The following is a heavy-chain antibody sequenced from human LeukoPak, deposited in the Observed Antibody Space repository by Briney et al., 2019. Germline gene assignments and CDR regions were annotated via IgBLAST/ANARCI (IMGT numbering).Heavy chain of an antibody. D-gene: IGHD5-12*01. Sequence: SETLSLTCTVSGGSISGYFWTWIRQPAGKGLEWIGRIYSSGSNNYNPSLKSRVTMSLDTSKNHFSLNLTSVTAADTAVYYCAREPTSGREPTSGRPLDYWGQGTLVTVS. J-gene: IGHJ4*02. CDR1: GGSISGYF. CDR3: AREPTSGREPTSGRPLDY. V-gene: IGHV4-4*07. CDR2: IYSSGSN.